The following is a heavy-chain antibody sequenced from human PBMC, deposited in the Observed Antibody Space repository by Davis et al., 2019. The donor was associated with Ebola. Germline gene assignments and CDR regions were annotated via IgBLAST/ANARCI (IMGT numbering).Heavy chain of an antibody. J-gene: IGHJ5*02. Sequence: GESLKISCAASGFTFSSYWVHWVRQAPGKGLVWVSRIDSDGSSTSYADSVKGRFTISRDNAKNTLYLQMNSLRAEDTAVYYCARDRGWFDPWGQGTLVTVSS. CDR3: ARDRGWFDP. D-gene: IGHD1-26*01. V-gene: IGHV3-74*01. CDR1: GFTFSSYW. CDR2: IDSDGSST.